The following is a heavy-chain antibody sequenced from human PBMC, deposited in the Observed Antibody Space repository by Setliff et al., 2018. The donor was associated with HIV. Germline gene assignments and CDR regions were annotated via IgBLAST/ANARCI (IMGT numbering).Heavy chain of an antibody. CDR1: GYSLANYA. Sequence: ASVKVSCKASGYSLANYAISWVRQVPGHGLEWMGWMSGNNGNTKSAPKVQGRLTLATDISTGTAYMELMSLTSDDTAVYYCARDGFYYGPGGFHNGGLDYWGQGTPGTVS. D-gene: IGHD3-10*01. V-gene: IGHV1-18*04. CDR2: MSGNNGNT. J-gene: IGHJ4*02. CDR3: ARDGFYYGPGGFHNGGLDY.